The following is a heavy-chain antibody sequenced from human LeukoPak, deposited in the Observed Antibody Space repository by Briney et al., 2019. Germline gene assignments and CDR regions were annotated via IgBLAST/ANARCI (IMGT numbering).Heavy chain of an antibody. CDR2: IYYSGST. CDR3: ARGGLENGYHSNDGFDI. D-gene: IGHD3-22*01. CDR1: GGSISGYY. V-gene: IGHV4-59*01. J-gene: IGHJ3*02. Sequence: SETLSLTCTVSGGSISGYYWSWIRQPPGKGLEWIGYIYYSGSTKYNPSLKSRVIMSVDTSRNKFSLKLSSVTAADTAVYYCARGGLENGYHSNDGFDIWGQGTMVTVSS.